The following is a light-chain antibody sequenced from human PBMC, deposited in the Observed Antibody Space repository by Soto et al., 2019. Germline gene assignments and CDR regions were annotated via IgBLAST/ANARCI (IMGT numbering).Light chain of an antibody. J-gene: IGKJ3*01. CDR2: AAS. V-gene: IGKV1-8*01. CDR3: QQYYSYPHT. Sequence: AIRMTQSPSSFSASTGDRVTFTCRASQGISSYLAWYQQKPGKAPKLLIYAASTLQSGVPSRFSGSGSGTDFTLTISCLQSEDFATYYCQQYYSYPHTFGPGTKVDIK. CDR1: QGISSY.